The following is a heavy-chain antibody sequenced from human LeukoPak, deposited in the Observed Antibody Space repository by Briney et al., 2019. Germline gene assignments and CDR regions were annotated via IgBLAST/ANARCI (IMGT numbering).Heavy chain of an antibody. CDR1: GYTFTGYY. D-gene: IGHD3-3*01. CDR3: ARSRITIFGADDGSDAFDI. CDR2: INPNSGGT. J-gene: IGHJ3*02. Sequence: GASVKVSCKASGYTFTGYYMHWVRQAPGQGLEWMGWINPNSGGTNYAQKFQGRVTMTRDTSISTAYMELSRLRSDDTAVYYCARSRITIFGADDGSDAFDIWGQGTMVTVSS. V-gene: IGHV1-2*02.